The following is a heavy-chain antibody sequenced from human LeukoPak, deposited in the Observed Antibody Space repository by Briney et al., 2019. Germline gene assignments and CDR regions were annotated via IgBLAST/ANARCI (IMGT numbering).Heavy chain of an antibody. CDR2: ISGSGGST. D-gene: IGHD2-15*01. J-gene: IGHJ4*02. CDR3: AKVRLYCSGGSCYRERYYFDY. V-gene: IGHV3-23*01. CDR1: GFTFSSYA. Sequence: PGGSLRLSCAASGFTFSSYAMGWVRQAPGKGLEWVSAISGSGGSTYYADSVKGRFTISRDNSKNTLYLQMNSLRAEDTAVYYCAKVRLYCSGGSCYRERYYFDYWGQGTLVTVSS.